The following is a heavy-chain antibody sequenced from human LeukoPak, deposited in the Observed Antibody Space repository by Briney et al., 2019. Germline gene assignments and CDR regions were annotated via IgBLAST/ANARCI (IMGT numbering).Heavy chain of an antibody. V-gene: IGHV3-48*04. J-gene: IGHJ4*02. CDR1: GFTFSIYS. CDR2: IGRSGDRTT. D-gene: IGHD4-17*01. Sequence: GGSLRLSCAASGFTFSIYSLNWVRQAPGKGLEWVAYIGRSGDRTTKYADSVKGRFTISRDNAKNSLYLQMNSLRAEDTAVYYCARVSTVTTKDLDYWGQGTLVTVSS. CDR3: ARVSTVTTKDLDY.